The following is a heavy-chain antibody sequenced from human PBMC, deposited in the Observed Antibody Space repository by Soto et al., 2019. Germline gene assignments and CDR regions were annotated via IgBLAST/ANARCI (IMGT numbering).Heavy chain of an antibody. J-gene: IGHJ6*02. CDR2: IYYSGST. CDR1: GGYISSGGYY. V-gene: IGHV4-31*03. D-gene: IGHD3-10*01. Sequence: SETLSLTCTVSGGYISSGGYYWSWIRQHPGKGLEWIGYIYYSGSTYYNPSLKSRVTISVDTSKNQFSLKLSSVTAADTAVYYCARGRSYYYYGMDVWGQGTTVTVSS. CDR3: ARGRSYYYYGMDV.